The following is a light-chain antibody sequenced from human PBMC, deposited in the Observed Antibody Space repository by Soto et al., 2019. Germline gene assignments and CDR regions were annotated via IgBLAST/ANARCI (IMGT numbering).Light chain of an antibody. Sequence: QSVLTQPPSASGTPGQRVTISCSGSSSNIGSNYVYWYQQLPRAAPKLLIYRNNQRPSGVPDRFSCPRSGTSASPAISGLRSEDEAEYYCAAWDDSLSGLVVFGGGTKLTVL. V-gene: IGLV1-47*01. J-gene: IGLJ2*01. CDR2: RNN. CDR1: SSNIGSNY. CDR3: AAWDDSLSGLVV.